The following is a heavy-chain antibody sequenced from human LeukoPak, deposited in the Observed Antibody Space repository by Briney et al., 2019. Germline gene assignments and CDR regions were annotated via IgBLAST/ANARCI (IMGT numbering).Heavy chain of an antibody. D-gene: IGHD1-7*01. Sequence: GGSLRLSCATSGLTFRTTWMHWVRKAPGKGLMWVSRMNGEGTTIDYADSVKGRFTVSRDYAKNTLFLQMNNLRTEDTALYFCATARNFRFEYWGQGSLVIVSA. V-gene: IGHV3-74*01. J-gene: IGHJ4*02. CDR3: ATARNFRFEY. CDR2: MNGEGTTI. CDR1: GLTFRTTW.